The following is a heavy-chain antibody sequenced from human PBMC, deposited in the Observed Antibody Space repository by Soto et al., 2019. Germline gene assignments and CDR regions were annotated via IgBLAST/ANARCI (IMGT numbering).Heavy chain of an antibody. CDR3: AADQYVLRYDLSGFDFDI. J-gene: IGHJ3*02. V-gene: IGHV1-58*01. Sequence: SVKVSCKASGFTFTSSAVQWVRQARGQRLEWIGWIVVGSGNTNYAQKFQERVTITRDMSTSTAYMELSSLRSEDTAVYYCAADQYVLRYDLSGFDFDIWGQGTMVTVSS. CDR1: GFTFTSSA. D-gene: IGHD3-9*01. CDR2: IVVGSGNT.